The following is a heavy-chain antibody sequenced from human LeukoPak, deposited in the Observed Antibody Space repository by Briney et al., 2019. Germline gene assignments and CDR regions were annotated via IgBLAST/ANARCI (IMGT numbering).Heavy chain of an antibody. CDR3: AKGSYYDSSGSFYFDY. V-gene: IGHV3-23*01. CDR1: GFTFSSNA. Sequence: GGSLRLSCAASGFTFSSNAMSWVRQAPGKGLEWVSGISGSGDNTYYADSVKGRFTISRDNSKNTLYVQVNSLGTEDTAAYYCAKGSYYDSSGSFYFDYWGQGTLVTVSS. CDR2: ISGSGDNT. D-gene: IGHD3-22*01. J-gene: IGHJ4*02.